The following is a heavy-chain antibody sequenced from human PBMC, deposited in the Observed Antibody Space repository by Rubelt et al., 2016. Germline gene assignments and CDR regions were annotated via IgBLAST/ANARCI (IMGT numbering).Heavy chain of an antibody. Sequence: SSNYMSWVRQAPGKGLEWVSVIYSGGSTYYADSVKGRFTISRDNSKNTLYLQMNSLRAEDTAVYYCAKDRRYCSGGSCYSDSSDYWGQGTLVTVSS. D-gene: IGHD2-15*01. J-gene: IGHJ4*02. CDR1: SSNY. CDR2: IYSGGST. V-gene: IGHV3-53*01. CDR3: AKDRRYCSGGSCYSDSSDY.